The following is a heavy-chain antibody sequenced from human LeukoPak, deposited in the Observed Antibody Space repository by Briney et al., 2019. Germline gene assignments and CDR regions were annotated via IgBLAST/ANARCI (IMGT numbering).Heavy chain of an antibody. Sequence: SETLFLTCTVSGGSISSGGYYWSWIRQHPGKGLEWIGYIYYSGSTYYNPSLKSRVTISVDTSKNQFSLKLSSVTAADTAVYYCARGYYDFWSGPGWFDPWGQGTLVTVSS. CDR1: GGSISSGGYY. V-gene: IGHV4-31*03. D-gene: IGHD3-3*01. CDR2: IYYSGST. J-gene: IGHJ5*02. CDR3: ARGYYDFWSGPGWFDP.